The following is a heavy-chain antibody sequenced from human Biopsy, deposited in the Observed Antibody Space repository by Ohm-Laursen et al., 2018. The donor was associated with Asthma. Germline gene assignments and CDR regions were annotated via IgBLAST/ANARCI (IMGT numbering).Heavy chain of an antibody. J-gene: IGHJ4*02. CDR2: IWYDGSNK. CDR3: AREGREYCSSTSCASFDY. V-gene: IGHV3-33*01. D-gene: IGHD2-2*01. Sequence: SLRLSCAASGFTFSSYGMHWVRQAPGKGLEWVAVIWYDGSNKYYADSVKGRFTISRDNSKNTLYLQMNSLRAEDTAVYYCAREGREYCSSTSCASFDYWGQGTLVTVSS. CDR1: GFTFSSYG.